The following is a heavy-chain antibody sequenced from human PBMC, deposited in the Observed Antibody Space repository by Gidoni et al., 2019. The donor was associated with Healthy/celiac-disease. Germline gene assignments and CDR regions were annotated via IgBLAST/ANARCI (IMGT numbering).Heavy chain of an antibody. J-gene: IGHJ6*02. CDR1: GYTFTGYY. CDR2: INPNSGGT. CDR3: AREKGAGYGMDV. D-gene: IGHD6-13*01. Sequence: QVQLVQSGAEVKKPGASVKVSCQVSGYTFTGYYMHWVRQAPRQGLECMGWINPNSGGTNYAQKFQGWVTMTRDTSISTAYMELSRLRSDDTAVYYCAREKGAGYGMDVWGQGTTVTVSS. V-gene: IGHV1-2*04.